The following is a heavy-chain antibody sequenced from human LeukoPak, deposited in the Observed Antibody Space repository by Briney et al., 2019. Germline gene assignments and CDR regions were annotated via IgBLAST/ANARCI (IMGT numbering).Heavy chain of an antibody. CDR2: FSYSGTT. J-gene: IGHJ4*02. Sequence: PSETLSLXCTVSGDSFSSSSNYWGWIRQPPGKGLEWIGSFSYSGTTYYNPSLKSRITISVDTSKNQFSLKLSSVTAADTAVYYCARHQHCGGDCPFNYWGQGTLVTVSS. D-gene: IGHD2-21*02. CDR3: ARHQHCGGDCPFNY. V-gene: IGHV4-39*01. CDR1: GDSFSSSSNY.